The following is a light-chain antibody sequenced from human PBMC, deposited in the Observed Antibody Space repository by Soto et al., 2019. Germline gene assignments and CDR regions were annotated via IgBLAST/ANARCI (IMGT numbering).Light chain of an antibody. CDR2: KAS. V-gene: IGKV1-5*03. J-gene: IGKJ4*01. Sequence: DIQMTQSPSTLSASVGDRVTITCRASQSIRSWLAWYQQKPGKAPRLLIYKASSLESGVPSRFSGSGSGTEFTLTISSPQPDDSATYYCQQYDSYCTFGGGTKVDIK. CDR3: QQYDSYCT. CDR1: QSIRSW.